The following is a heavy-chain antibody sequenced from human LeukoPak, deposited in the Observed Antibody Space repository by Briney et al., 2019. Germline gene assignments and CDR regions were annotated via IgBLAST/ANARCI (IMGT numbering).Heavy chain of an antibody. CDR1: AGSISSSSYY. D-gene: IGHD6-19*01. Sequence: SETLSLTCTVSAGSISSSSYYWGWIRQPPGKGLEWIGSIYYSGSTYYNPSLKSRVTISVDTSKNQFSLKLSSVTAADTAVYYCARRIAVAGTGSFDPWGQGTLVTVSS. V-gene: IGHV4-39*01. CDR2: IYYSGST. CDR3: ARRIAVAGTGSFDP. J-gene: IGHJ5*02.